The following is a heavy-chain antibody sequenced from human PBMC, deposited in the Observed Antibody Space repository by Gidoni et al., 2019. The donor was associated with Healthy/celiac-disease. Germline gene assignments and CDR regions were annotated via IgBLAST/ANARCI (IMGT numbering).Heavy chain of an antibody. CDR3: ARDLITFGGVIDY. CDR1: GFTCSSYS. D-gene: IGHD3-16*02. Sequence: EVQLVESGGGLVKPGGSLSLSCAASGFTCSSYSMNWVRQAPGKGLEWVSSISSSSSYIYYADSVKGRFTISRDNAKNSLYLQMNSLRAEDTAVYYCARDLITFGGVIDYWGQGTLVTVSS. V-gene: IGHV3-21*01. J-gene: IGHJ4*02. CDR2: ISSSSSYI.